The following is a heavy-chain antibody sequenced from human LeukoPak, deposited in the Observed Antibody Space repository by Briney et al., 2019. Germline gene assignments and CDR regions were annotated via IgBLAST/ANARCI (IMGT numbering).Heavy chain of an antibody. Sequence: AASVKVSCKASGYTFIDYYTHWVRQAPGQGLEWIGRINPDSGGTDYAQNFQGRVTVTRDRSISTAYMELSRLRSDDTAVYYCARVGSSGWYVHPTLDYWGQGTLVTVSS. CDR1: GYTFIDYY. D-gene: IGHD6-19*01. CDR3: ARVGSSGWYVHPTLDY. CDR2: INPDSGGT. J-gene: IGHJ4*02. V-gene: IGHV1-2*06.